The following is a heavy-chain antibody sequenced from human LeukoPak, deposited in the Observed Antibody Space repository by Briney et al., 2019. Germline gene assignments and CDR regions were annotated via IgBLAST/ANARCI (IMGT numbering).Heavy chain of an antibody. CDR1: GGSISSYY. CDR2: IYTSGST. V-gene: IGHV4-4*07. D-gene: IGHD6-13*01. CDR3: ARDYGSSLREDWFDP. Sequence: SETLSLTCTVSGGSISSYYWSWIRQPAGKGLEWIGRIYTSGSTNCNPSLKSRVTMSVDTSKNQFSLKLSSVTAADTAVYYCARDYGSSLREDWFDPWGQGTLVTVSS. J-gene: IGHJ5*02.